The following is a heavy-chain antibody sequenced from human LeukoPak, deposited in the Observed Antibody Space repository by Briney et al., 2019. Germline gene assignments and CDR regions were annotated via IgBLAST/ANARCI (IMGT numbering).Heavy chain of an antibody. CDR1: GYGFAKYW. D-gene: IGHD5-18*01. CDR2: IYPGDSDV. Sequence: GESLKISCKGSGYGFAKYWLAWVRQVPGKGLEWMGMIYPGDSDVKYSPSFQGQVSISAAKSNRTAYLQWSSLKAADSAIYYCARLTAGHWYLDIWGRGTPAIVSS. CDR3: ARLTAGHWYLDI. J-gene: IGHJ2*01. V-gene: IGHV5-51*01.